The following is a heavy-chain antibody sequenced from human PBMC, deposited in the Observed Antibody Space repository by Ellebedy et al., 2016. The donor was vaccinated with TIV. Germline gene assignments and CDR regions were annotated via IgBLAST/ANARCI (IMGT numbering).Heavy chain of an antibody. CDR3: ARGFYEKFDP. Sequence: ASVKVSCKASGYTFSSYGISWVRQAPGQGLEWMGWISAYNGDTNYAQKFQGRVTMTTDTFASTAYLERRSLRYDDTAVYYCARGFYEKFDPWGQGTLVTVSS. D-gene: IGHD2/OR15-2a*01. J-gene: IGHJ5*02. V-gene: IGHV1-18*04. CDR2: ISAYNGDT. CDR1: GYTFSSYG.